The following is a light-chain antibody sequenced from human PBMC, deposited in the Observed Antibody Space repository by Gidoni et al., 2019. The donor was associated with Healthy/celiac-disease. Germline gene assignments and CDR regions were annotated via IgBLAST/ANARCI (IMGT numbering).Light chain of an antibody. CDR1: QSVSSSY. V-gene: IGKV3-20*01. Sequence: EIVLTQSPGTLSLSPGESATLSCRASQSVSSSYLAWYQQKPGQAPRLLIYGASSRATGIADRFSGSGSGTDFTLTISRLEPEDFAVYYCQQYGSSPKTFGQGTKLEIK. CDR2: GAS. CDR3: QQYGSSPKT. J-gene: IGKJ2*01.